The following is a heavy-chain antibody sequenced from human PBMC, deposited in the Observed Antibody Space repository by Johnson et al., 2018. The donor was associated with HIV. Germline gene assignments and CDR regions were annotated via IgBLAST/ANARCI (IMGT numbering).Heavy chain of an antibody. Sequence: VQLVESGGGLVQPGGSLRLSCAASGFTFSSYDMHWVRQGPGKGLEWVSAIGTAGDTYYPGSVKGRFTISRENAKNSLYLQMNSLRAGDTAVYYCARERPGYAFDIWGQGTMVTVSS. J-gene: IGHJ3*02. CDR1: GFTFSSYD. V-gene: IGHV3-13*01. CDR3: ARERPGYAFDI. CDR2: IGTAGDT. D-gene: IGHD1-1*01.